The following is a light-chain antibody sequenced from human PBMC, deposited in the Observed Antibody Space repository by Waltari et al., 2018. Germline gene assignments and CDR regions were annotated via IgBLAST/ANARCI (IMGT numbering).Light chain of an antibody. J-gene: IGKJ4*01. CDR1: QGISTW. CDR2: GAS. Sequence: TCRASQGISTWLAWYHQKPGKAPKLPIYGASSLQSGVPSRFSGSGSGTDFTLTISDLQPEDFATYYCQQANSFPLTFGGGTTVEIK. V-gene: IGKV1-12*01. CDR3: QQANSFPLT.